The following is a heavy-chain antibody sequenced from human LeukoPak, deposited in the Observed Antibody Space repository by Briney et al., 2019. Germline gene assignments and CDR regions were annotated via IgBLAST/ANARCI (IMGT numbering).Heavy chain of an antibody. V-gene: IGHV4-39*01. J-gene: IGHJ1*01. D-gene: IGHD2-15*01. CDR1: GGSISSSSYY. CDR3: ARQNRLGYCSGGSCYAALKAEYFQH. Sequence: PSETLSLTCTVSGGSISSSSYYRGWIRQPPGKGLEWIGSIYYSGSTYYNPSLKSRVTISVDTSKNQFSLKLSSVTAADTAVYYCARQNRLGYCSGGSCYAALKAEYFQHWGQGTLVTVSS. CDR2: IYYSGST.